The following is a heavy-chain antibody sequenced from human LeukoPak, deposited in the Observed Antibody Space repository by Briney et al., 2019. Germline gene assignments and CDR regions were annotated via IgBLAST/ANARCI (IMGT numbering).Heavy chain of an antibody. CDR2: ISSSGSTI. Sequence: GGSLRLSCAASGFTFSSYEMNWVRQAPGKGLEWVSYISSSGSTIYYADSVKGRFTISRDNAKNSLYLQMNSLRAEDTAVYYCARDAGPSSGYSHGFDCWGQGTLVTVSS. CDR3: ARDAGPSSGYSHGFDC. V-gene: IGHV3-48*03. D-gene: IGHD3-22*01. CDR1: GFTFSSYE. J-gene: IGHJ4*02.